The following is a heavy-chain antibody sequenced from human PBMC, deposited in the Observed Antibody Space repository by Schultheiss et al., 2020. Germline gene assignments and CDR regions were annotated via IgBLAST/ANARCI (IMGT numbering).Heavy chain of an antibody. J-gene: IGHJ4*02. D-gene: IGHD3-9*01. V-gene: IGHV4-34*01. CDR2: INHSGST. CDR1: GGSISSYY. CDR3: ARGGSYDILTGYSPSNYFDY. Sequence: SCTVSGGSISSYYWSWIRQPPGKGLEWIGEINHSGSTNYNPSLKSRVTISVDTSKNQFSLKLSSVTAADTAVYYCARGGSYDILTGYSPSNYFDYWGQGTLVTVSS.